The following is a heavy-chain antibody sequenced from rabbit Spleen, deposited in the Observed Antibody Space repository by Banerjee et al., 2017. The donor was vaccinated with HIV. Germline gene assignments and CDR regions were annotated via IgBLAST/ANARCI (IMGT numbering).Heavy chain of an antibody. CDR2: IEPIFGTT. Sequence: QLEESGGDLVKPEGSLTLSCKASGFSLSYNYVMCWVRQAPGKGLEWIGLIEPIFGTTYYANSVKGRFSISRENTQNTVSLQLNSLTAADTATYFCARGGGLWGQGTLVTVS. CDR3: ARGGGL. J-gene: IGHJ4*01. CDR1: GFSLSYNY. V-gene: IGHV1S7*01.